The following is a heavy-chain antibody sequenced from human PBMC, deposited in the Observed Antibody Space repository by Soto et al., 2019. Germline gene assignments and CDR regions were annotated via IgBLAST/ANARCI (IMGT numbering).Heavy chain of an antibody. Sequence: LRLSCAASGFTFSGHWMHWVRQAPGKGLVWVSRIKSDGRSTSYADSVKGRFTVSRDNAKNTLYLQMNSLRAEDTAVYYCARSDWFDPWGQGTLVTVSS. J-gene: IGHJ5*02. V-gene: IGHV3-74*01. CDR1: GFTFSGHW. CDR2: IKSDGRST. CDR3: ARSDWFDP.